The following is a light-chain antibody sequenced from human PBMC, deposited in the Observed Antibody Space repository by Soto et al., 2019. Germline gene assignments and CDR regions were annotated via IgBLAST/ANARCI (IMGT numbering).Light chain of an antibody. CDR1: QTISSY. CDR3: HQSYIRFT. Sequence: DIQMTQSPSSLSAFVGDRVTITCRSSQTISSYLNWYQQKPGKAPKVLIYAASYLQTGVSSRFSGRGSGTDFTLTIDSLQPEDAATYYCHQSYIRFTFGPGTKVDIK. V-gene: IGKV1-39*01. J-gene: IGKJ3*01. CDR2: AAS.